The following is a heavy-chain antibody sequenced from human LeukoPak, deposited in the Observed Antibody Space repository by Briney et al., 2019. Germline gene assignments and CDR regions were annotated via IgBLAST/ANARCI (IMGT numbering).Heavy chain of an antibody. V-gene: IGHV3-23*01. CDR2: ISGSGGST. D-gene: IGHD2-2*01. Sequence: PGESLRLSCAASGFTFSSYAMSWVRQAPGKGLEWVSAISGSGGSTYYADSVKGRFTISRDNSKNTLYLQMNSLRAEDTAVYYCARAKDIVVVPHLFDIWGQGTMVTVSS. J-gene: IGHJ3*02. CDR3: ARAKDIVVVPHLFDI. CDR1: GFTFSSYA.